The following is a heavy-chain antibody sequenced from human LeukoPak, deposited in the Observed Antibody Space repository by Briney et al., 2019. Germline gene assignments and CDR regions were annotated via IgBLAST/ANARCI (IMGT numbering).Heavy chain of an antibody. J-gene: IGHJ4*02. CDR1: GFTFSSYG. Sequence: PGGSLRLSCEVSGFTFSSYGMNWVRQAPGKGLEWVSSISGTSNYIDYADSVKGRFTISRDNTKNSLYLQMNSLRAEDTAVYYCARAGFCSGGSCYGYWGQGTLVTVSS. CDR2: ISGTSNYI. V-gene: IGHV3-21*01. D-gene: IGHD2-15*01. CDR3: ARAGFCSGGSCYGY.